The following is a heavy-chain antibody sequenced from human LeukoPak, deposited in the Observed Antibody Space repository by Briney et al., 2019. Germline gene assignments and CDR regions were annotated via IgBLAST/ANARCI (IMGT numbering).Heavy chain of an antibody. Sequence: SETLSLTCDVSGDSMNSHYWSWIRQPPGKGLDGVGYIHSSGRTNQNPSLKNRPTLSVDTSKNQFSLTLHSVTAAATAVYFCARAVLMETTLFIGDWGQGTLVTVSS. CDR3: ARAVLMETTLFIGD. CDR1: GDSMNSHY. CDR2: IHSSGRT. D-gene: IGHD2-8*01. V-gene: IGHV4-59*11. J-gene: IGHJ4*02.